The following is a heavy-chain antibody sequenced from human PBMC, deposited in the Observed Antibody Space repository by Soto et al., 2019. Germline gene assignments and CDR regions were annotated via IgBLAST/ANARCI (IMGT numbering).Heavy chain of an antibody. CDR3: ARRSSGYPYYFDY. Sequence: EVQLVETGGGLIQPGGSLRLSCAASGFTVSTNYLSWVRQAPGKGLEWVSLIYSGGSTYYADSVKGRFTISSDNSKNTLYLQMNSLRAEDTAVYYCARRSSGYPYYFDYWGQGTLVTVSS. D-gene: IGHD3-22*01. J-gene: IGHJ4*02. CDR1: GFTVSTNY. V-gene: IGHV3-53*02. CDR2: IYSGGST.